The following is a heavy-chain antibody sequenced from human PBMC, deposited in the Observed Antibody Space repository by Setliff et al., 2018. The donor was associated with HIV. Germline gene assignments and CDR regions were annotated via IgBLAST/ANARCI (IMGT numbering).Heavy chain of an antibody. CDR3: ATDRTQTGISMVRGRLTDPARYPLDY. Sequence: ASVKVSCKASGYPFNNFGISWVRQAPGQGLEWLAWINVYSGDTNFAQRFQGRVTMTRDASTGTAYMELRNLRSDDTAVYYCATDRTQTGISMVRGRLTDPARYPLDYWGPGTLVT. CDR1: GYPFNNFG. J-gene: IGHJ4*02. CDR2: INVYSGDT. D-gene: IGHD3-10*01. V-gene: IGHV1-18*01.